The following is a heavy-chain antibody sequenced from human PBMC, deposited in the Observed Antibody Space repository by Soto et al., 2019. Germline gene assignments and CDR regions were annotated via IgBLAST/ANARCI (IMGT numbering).Heavy chain of an antibody. D-gene: IGHD3-10*01. V-gene: IGHV4-4*02. CDR2: IYHSGST. J-gene: IGHJ4*02. CDR1: SGSISSSNW. Sequence: SETLSLTCAVSSGSISSSNWWSWVRQPPGKGLEWIGEIYHSGSTNYNPSLKSRVTISVDKSKNQFSLKLSSVTAADTAVYYCAVRSGSRRRVVYYFDYWGQGTLVTVSS. CDR3: AVRSGSRRRVVYYFDY.